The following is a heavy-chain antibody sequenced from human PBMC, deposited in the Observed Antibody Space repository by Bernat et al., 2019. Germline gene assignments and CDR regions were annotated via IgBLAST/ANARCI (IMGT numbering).Heavy chain of an antibody. CDR1: GFTFSDHY. V-gene: IGHV3-72*01. CDR2: SRNRAKGYTT. J-gene: IGHJ4*02. CDR3: VSLDVGPTYNDF. D-gene: IGHD1-26*01. Sequence: EVHLVESGGGLVQPGGSLRLSCATSGFTFSDHYMDWVRHVPGRGLEWVGRSRNRAKGYTTEYAASVKGRFTTSRDDSKTTVNLQMNWLKTEDTAVYYWVSLDVGPTYNDFWGQGTLVTVSS.